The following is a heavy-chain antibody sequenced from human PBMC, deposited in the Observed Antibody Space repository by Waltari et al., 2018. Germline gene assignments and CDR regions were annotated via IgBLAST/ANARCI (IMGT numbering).Heavy chain of an antibody. Sequence: QVQLVQSGAEVKKPGASVKVSCKASGYTFTSYAMHWVRQAPGQRLEWMGCINAGNGNTKYSQEFQGRVTITRDTSASTAYMELSSLRSEDMAVYYCARTDYDFWSGYPDHAFDIWGQGTMVTVSS. CDR2: INAGNGNT. J-gene: IGHJ3*02. V-gene: IGHV1-3*03. CDR3: ARTDYDFWSGYPDHAFDI. D-gene: IGHD3-3*01. CDR1: GYTFTSYA.